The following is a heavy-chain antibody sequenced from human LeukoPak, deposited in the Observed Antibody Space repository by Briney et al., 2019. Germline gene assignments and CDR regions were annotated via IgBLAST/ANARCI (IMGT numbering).Heavy chain of an antibody. CDR3: ASSGGSCCNWFDP. CDR2: ISGSGGST. V-gene: IGHV3-23*01. Sequence: GGSLRLSCAASGFTFSSYAMSWVRQDPGKGLEWVSAISGSGGSTYYADSVKGRFTISRDNSKNTLYLQMNSLRAEDTAVYYCASSGGSCCNWFDPWGQGTLVTVSS. CDR1: GFTFSSYA. D-gene: IGHD2-15*01. J-gene: IGHJ5*02.